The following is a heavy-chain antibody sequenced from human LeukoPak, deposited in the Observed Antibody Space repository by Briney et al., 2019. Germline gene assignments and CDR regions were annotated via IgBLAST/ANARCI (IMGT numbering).Heavy chain of an antibody. V-gene: IGHV4-34*01. Sequence: SETLSLTCAVYGGSFSGYYWSWIRQPPGKGLEWIGVINHSGSTNYNPSLKSRVTISVDTSKNQFSLKLSSVTAADTAVYYCARGIRRDIVVVVAENWFDPWGQGTLVTVSS. CDR3: ARGIRRDIVVVVAENWFDP. CDR1: GGSFSGYY. CDR2: INHSGST. J-gene: IGHJ5*02. D-gene: IGHD2-15*01.